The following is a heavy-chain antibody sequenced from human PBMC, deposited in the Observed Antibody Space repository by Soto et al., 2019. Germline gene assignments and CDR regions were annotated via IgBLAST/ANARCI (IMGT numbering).Heavy chain of an antibody. V-gene: IGHV3-23*01. Sequence: GGSLRLSCAASGFTFSSYAMSWVRQAPGKGLEWVSAISGSGGSTYYADSVKGRFTISRDNSKNTLYLQMNSLRAEDTAVYYCAPDGPIFGVVINSLSIEGKTFDYWGQGTLVTVSS. CDR1: GFTFSSYA. D-gene: IGHD3-3*01. CDR3: APDGPIFGVVINSLSIEGKTFDY. CDR2: ISGSGGST. J-gene: IGHJ4*02.